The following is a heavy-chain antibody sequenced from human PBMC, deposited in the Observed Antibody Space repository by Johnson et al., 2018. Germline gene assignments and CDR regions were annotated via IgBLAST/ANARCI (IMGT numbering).Heavy chain of an antibody. CDR2: INYDGTFT. V-gene: IGHV3-74*01. CDR1: GFTFSSYW. D-gene: IGHD4/OR15-4a*01. J-gene: IGHJ6*02. CDR3: AREKDSSTPNDYYHYGMDV. Sequence: VQLQESGGGLVQPGGSLRLSCGISGFTFSSYWMPWVRQVPAKGLVWVSCINYDGTFTRYADSVKGRFTISRDNAKDLLSLQMNSLRVEDTALYYCAREKDSSTPNDYYHYGMDVWGQGTTVTVSS.